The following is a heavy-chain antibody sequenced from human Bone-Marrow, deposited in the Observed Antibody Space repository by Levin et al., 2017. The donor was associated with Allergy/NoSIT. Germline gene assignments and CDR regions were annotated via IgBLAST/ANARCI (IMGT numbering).Heavy chain of an antibody. Sequence: PGGSLRLSCEASGFVFSSYGMHWVRQAPGKGLEWVAVISLDGSNKYYADSVKGRFSISRDNSKNTMSLQMNSLRAEDTAVYYCVRDPFYDSTILHYVFDSWGQGTLVTVSS. CDR3: VRDPFYDSTILHYVFDS. J-gene: IGHJ4*02. V-gene: IGHV3-30*03. D-gene: IGHD2/OR15-2a*01. CDR1: GFVFSSYG. CDR2: ISLDGSNK.